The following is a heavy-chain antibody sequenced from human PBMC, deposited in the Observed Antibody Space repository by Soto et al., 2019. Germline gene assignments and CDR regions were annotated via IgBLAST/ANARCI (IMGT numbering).Heavy chain of an antibody. D-gene: IGHD2-2*01. CDR1: GYTFTGYY. J-gene: IGHJ4*02. Sequence: QVQLVQSGADVKKPGASVKVSCKTSGYTFTGYYIYWVRQAPGQGLEWMGWINPHSGGTDSSQKCQGRVTMTRDTSSSTAYMELSRLRSDDTAVYYCAGTSCSSTTCPTTYWGQGTLVTVSS. V-gene: IGHV1-2*02. CDR3: AGTSCSSTTCPTTY. CDR2: INPHSGGT.